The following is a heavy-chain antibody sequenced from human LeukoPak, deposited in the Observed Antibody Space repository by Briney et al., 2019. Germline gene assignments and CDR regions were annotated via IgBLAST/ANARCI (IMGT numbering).Heavy chain of an antibody. J-gene: IGHJ4*02. Sequence: GGSLRLSCAASGFTFSSYSMNWVRQAPGKGLEWVSSISSSSSYIYYADSVKGRFTISRDNAKNSLYLQMNSLRAEDTAVYYCARTHHLKTTVTTPVDYWGQGTLVTVSS. D-gene: IGHD4-17*01. V-gene: IGHV3-21*01. CDR2: ISSSSSYI. CDR1: GFTFSSYS. CDR3: ARTHHLKTTVTTPVDY.